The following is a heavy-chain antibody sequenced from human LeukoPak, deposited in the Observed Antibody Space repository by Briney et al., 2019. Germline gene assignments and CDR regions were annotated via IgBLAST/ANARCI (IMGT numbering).Heavy chain of an antibody. D-gene: IGHD3-10*01. V-gene: IGHV4-39*01. J-gene: IGHJ6*02. CDR3: ARTSHSGYMVRGVLYYGMDV. Sequence: SETLSLTCTVSGGSISGDGYHWGWIRRPPGKGLEWIGSIHYSGSTCYKTSLKSRVTIDVDTSKNQFSLKLSSVTAADTAVYYCARTSHSGYMVRGVLYYGMDVWGQGTTVTVSS. CDR1: GGSISGDGYH. CDR2: IHYSGST.